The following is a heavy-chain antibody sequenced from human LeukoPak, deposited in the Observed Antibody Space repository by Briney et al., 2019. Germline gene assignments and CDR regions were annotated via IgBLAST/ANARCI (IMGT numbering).Heavy chain of an antibody. V-gene: IGHV3-7*01. CDR2: INQDGTNQ. CDR1: GFPFSGYW. J-gene: IGHJ4*02. CDR3: SRSLDY. Sequence: GGSLRLSCVASGFPFSGYWMDWVRQAPGKGMEWVTNINQDGTNQYYAASVKGRFSISRDNAKNSLYLQMNSLRAEDTAVYYCSRSLDYLGQGALVTVSS.